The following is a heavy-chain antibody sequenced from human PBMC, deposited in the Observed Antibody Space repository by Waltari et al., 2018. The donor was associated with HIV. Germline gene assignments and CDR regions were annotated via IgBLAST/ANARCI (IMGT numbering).Heavy chain of an antibody. CDR3: ARGGFYGSGSKVN. Sequence: EVQLVESGGGLVQPGGSLSISCAASGFTFSSYWMSWVRQAPGKGLEGVANIKKDGSEKYYVDSVNGRFTISRDNAENSLYLQMNSLRAEDTAVYYCARGGFYGSGSKVNWGQGTLVTVSS. V-gene: IGHV3-7*04. CDR2: IKKDGSEK. CDR1: GFTFSSYW. J-gene: IGHJ4*02. D-gene: IGHD3-10*01.